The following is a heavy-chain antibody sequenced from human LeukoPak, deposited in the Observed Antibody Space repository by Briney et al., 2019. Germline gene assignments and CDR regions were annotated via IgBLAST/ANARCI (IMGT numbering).Heavy chain of an antibody. Sequence: GGSLRLSCAASGFTFSNYAMSWVRQAPGKGLEWVSVIYSGGSTFYADSVKGRFTISRDNSKNTLYLQMNSLRAEDTAMYYCARGLAYSGSYALDYWGQGTLVTVSS. D-gene: IGHD1-26*01. V-gene: IGHV3-53*01. CDR1: GFTFSNYA. CDR2: IYSGGST. CDR3: ARGLAYSGSYALDY. J-gene: IGHJ4*02.